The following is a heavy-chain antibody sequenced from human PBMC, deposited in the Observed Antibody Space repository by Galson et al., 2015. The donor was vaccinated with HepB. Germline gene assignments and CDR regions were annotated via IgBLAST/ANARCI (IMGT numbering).Heavy chain of an antibody. CDR3: ARNDGGNSVYHYYYGMDV. CDR1: GYTFTGYY. D-gene: IGHD4-23*01. J-gene: IGHJ6*02. CDR2: INPNSGGT. V-gene: IGHV1-2*04. Sequence: SVKVSCKASGYTFTGYYMHWVRQAPGQGLEWMGWINPNSGGTNYAQKFQGWVTMTRDTSISTAYMELSRLRSDDTAVYYCARNDGGNSVYHYYYGMDVWGQGTTVTVSS.